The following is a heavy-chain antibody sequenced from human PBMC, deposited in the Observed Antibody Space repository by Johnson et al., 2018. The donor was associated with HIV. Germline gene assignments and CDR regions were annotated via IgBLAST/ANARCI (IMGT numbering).Heavy chain of an antibody. V-gene: IGHV3-20*04. J-gene: IGHJ3*02. CDR2: INWNGGST. CDR1: GFTFDDYG. Sequence: VQLVESGGGVVRPGGSLRLSCAASGFTFDDYGMSWVRQAPGKGLEWVSGINWNGGSTTYADSVKGRFTISRDNSKNTLYLQMNSLRAEDTALYYCARSLGSQPLRGAFDIWGPGTMVTVSS. CDR3: ARSLGSQPLRGAFDI. D-gene: IGHD1-26*01.